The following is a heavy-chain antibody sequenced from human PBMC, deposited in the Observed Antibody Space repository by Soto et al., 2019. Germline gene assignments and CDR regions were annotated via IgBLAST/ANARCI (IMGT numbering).Heavy chain of an antibody. J-gene: IGHJ5*02. D-gene: IGHD2-2*01. CDR2: IIPILGIA. CDR1: GGTFSSYT. V-gene: IGHV1-69*02. Sequence: SVKVSCKASGGTFSSYTISWVRQAPGRGLERMGRIIPILGIANYAQKFQGRVTITADKSTSTSYMELSSLRSEDTAVYYCASVESDIVVVPAANWFDPWGQGTLVTVSS. CDR3: ASVESDIVVVPAANWFDP.